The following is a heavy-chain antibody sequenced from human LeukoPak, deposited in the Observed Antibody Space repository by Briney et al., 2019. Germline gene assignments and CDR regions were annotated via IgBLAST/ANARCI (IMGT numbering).Heavy chain of an antibody. J-gene: IGHJ6*03. CDR2: IIPIFGTA. CDR3: ARVGSPYSSGFTGSYYYYMDV. D-gene: IGHD6-19*01. V-gene: IGHV1-69*13. Sequence: GASVKVSCKASGGTFSSYAISWVRQAPGQGLEWMGGIIPIFGTANYAQKFQGRVTITADESTSTAYMELSSLRSEDTAVYYCARVGSPYSSGFTGSYYYYMDVWGKGTTVTVSS. CDR1: GGTFSSYA.